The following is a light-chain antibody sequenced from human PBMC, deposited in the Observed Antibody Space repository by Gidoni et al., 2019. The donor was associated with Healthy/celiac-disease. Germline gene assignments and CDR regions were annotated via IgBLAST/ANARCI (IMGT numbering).Light chain of an antibody. Sequence: QSALTQPASVSGSPGQSITISCTGTSSDVGGYNYVSWYQQHPGKAPKLMIYEVINRHSGVSNRFSGSKSGNTASLTISGLQAEDEADYYCSSYTSSSTVVFGGGTKLTVL. CDR1: SSDVGGYNY. J-gene: IGLJ2*01. V-gene: IGLV2-14*01. CDR2: EVI. CDR3: SSYTSSSTVV.